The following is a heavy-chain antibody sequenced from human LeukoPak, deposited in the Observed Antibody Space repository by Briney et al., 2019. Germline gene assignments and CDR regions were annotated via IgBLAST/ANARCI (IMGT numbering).Heavy chain of an antibody. V-gene: IGHV3-48*03. CDR1: GLSFSSYE. J-gene: IGHJ4*02. D-gene: IGHD3-22*01. CDR2: ISSSGGTI. Sequence: GGSLRLSCAASGLSFSSYEMSWVRQAPGKGLEWVSYISSSGGTIFYSDSVKGRFTISRDNAKNSLHLQMKSLRAEDTAVYYCVGGGGRGDYNERYYFDYWGQGTLVTVSS. CDR3: VGGGGRGDYNERYYFDY.